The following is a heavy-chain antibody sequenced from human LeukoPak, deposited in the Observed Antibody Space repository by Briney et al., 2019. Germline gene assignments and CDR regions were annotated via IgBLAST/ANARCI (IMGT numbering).Heavy chain of an antibody. CDR3: ARSAPPDAFDI. Sequence: SETLSLICTVSGASISSYYWSWIRQPPGKGLEWIGDIYYSGSIKYNPSLKSRVTMSVDTSKNQFSLELSSVTAADTAVYYCARSAPPDAFDIWGQGTMVTVSS. CDR1: GASISSYY. J-gene: IGHJ3*02. V-gene: IGHV4-59*12. CDR2: IYYSGSI.